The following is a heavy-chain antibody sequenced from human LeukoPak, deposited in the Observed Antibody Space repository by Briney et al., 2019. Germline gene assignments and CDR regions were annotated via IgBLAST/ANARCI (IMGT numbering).Heavy chain of an antibody. Sequence: GASVKVSCKASGYTFTSYGISWVRQAPGQGLEWMGWISAYNDNTNYAQKLQGRVTMTTDTSTSTAYMELRSLRSDDTAVYYCARDGYSSSWYVKDYYYYMDVWGKGTTVTVSS. CDR1: GYTFTSYG. J-gene: IGHJ6*03. V-gene: IGHV1-18*01. CDR2: ISAYNDNT. D-gene: IGHD6-13*01. CDR3: ARDGYSSSWYVKDYYYYMDV.